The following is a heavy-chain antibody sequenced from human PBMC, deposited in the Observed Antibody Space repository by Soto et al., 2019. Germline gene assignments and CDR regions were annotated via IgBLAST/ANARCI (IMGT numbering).Heavy chain of an antibody. Sequence: GGSLRLSCAASGFTFSDYYMSWIRQAPGKGLEWVSYISSSGSTIYYADSVKGRFTISRDNAKNSLYLQMNSLRAEDTAVYYCARAGGYCSSTSCWLYFDYWGQGTLVTVSS. J-gene: IGHJ4*02. CDR3: ARAGGYCSSTSCWLYFDY. V-gene: IGHV3-11*01. CDR2: ISSSGSTI. CDR1: GFTFSDYY. D-gene: IGHD2-2*01.